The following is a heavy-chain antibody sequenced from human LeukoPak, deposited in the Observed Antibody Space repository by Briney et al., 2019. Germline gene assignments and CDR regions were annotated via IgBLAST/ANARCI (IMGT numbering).Heavy chain of an antibody. CDR2: IKQDGSEK. CDR3: ARAPHAGWFDP. CDR1: GFTSGTYW. Sequence: GGSLRLSCAASGFTSGTYWMSWVRQAPGKGLEWVANIKQDGSEKYYVDSVRGRFTISRDNAKNSLYLQMDSLRAEDTAVYYCARAPHAGWFDPWGQGTLVTVSS. V-gene: IGHV3-7*01. J-gene: IGHJ5*02.